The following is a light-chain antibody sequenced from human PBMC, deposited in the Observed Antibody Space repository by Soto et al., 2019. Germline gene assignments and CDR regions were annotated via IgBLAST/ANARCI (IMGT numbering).Light chain of an antibody. V-gene: IGKV3D-15*01. CDR2: GAF. J-gene: IGKJ4*01. Sequence: PGERSTLSCSASPSVTNYFAWYQQKPGQPPRLLINGAFNRAAGIPARFSGSGSGTDFTLTTSSLKSEDFAVYYCQQYHSWPLGVTFGGGTKVDIK. CDR1: PSVTNY. CDR3: QQYHSWPLGVT.